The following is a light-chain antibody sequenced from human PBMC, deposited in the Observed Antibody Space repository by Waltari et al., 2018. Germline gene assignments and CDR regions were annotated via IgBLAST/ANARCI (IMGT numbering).Light chain of an antibody. CDR3: HSFDSSLSGSV. CDR1: NSNIGAGFD. CDR2: ANN. V-gene: IGLV1-40*01. J-gene: IGLJ2*01. Sequence: QAALTQPPSVSGAPGQRATIPCTGTNSNIGAGFDVHWYQQLPGAVPKLLIYANNNRPSGIPDRFSGSKSGTSASLHIIGLQPDDEADYYCHSFDSSLSGSVFGGGTKLTVL.